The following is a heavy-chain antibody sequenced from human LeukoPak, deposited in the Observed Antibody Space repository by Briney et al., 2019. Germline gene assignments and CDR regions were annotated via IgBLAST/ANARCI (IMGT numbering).Heavy chain of an antibody. CDR1: GYTFTSCY. J-gene: IGHJ6*02. D-gene: IGHD2-8*01. Sequence: ASVKVSRKASGYTFTSCYMHWVRQAPGQGLEWMGIINPSGGSTSYAQKFQGRVTMTRDTSTSTVYMELSSLRSEDTAVYYCARDVGYCTNGVCYTADYYYGMDVWGQGTTVTVS. CDR3: ARDVGYCTNGVCYTADYYYGMDV. CDR2: INPSGGST. V-gene: IGHV1-46*01.